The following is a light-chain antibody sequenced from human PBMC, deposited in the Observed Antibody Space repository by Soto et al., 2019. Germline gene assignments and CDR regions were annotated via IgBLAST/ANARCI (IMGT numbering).Light chain of an antibody. V-gene: IGLV2-11*01. J-gene: IGLJ3*02. Sequence: QSALTQPRSVSGSPGQSVTISCTGTNSDVGRYNFVSWYQQLPGKAPKLLISAVSQRPSEVPDRFSGSKSGNTGSLTISGLQADDEADYFCYSYTASDIWVFGGGTKLTVL. CDR2: AVS. CDR3: YSYTASDIWV. CDR1: NSDVGRYNF.